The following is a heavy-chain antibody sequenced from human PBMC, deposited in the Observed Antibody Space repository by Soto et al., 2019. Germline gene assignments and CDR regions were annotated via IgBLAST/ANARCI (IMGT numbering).Heavy chain of an antibody. Sequence: GGSLRLSCAASGFTFSSYAMSWVRQAPGKGLEWVSAISGSGGSTYYADSVKGRFTISRDNSKNTLYLQMNSLRAEDTAVYYCATSTIFGVVRKPRTVLEGATDYWGQGTLVTVSS. D-gene: IGHD3-3*01. CDR3: ATSTIFGVVRKPRTVLEGATDY. CDR1: GFTFSSYA. CDR2: ISGSGGST. J-gene: IGHJ4*02. V-gene: IGHV3-23*01.